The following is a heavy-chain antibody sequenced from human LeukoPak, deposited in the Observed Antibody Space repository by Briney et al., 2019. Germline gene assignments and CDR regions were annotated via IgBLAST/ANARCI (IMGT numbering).Heavy chain of an antibody. Sequence: KPSETLSLTCTVSGGSIRSGDYSWSWIRQPPGKGLEWIGYIYYSGSTYYNPSLKSRVTISVDTSKNQFSLKLNSVTAADTAVYYCARGGCGSTSCYTDRYGFDPWGQGTLVTVSS. CDR2: IYYSGST. CDR1: GGSIRSGDYS. CDR3: ARGGCGSTSCYTDRYGFDP. V-gene: IGHV4-30-4*01. J-gene: IGHJ5*02. D-gene: IGHD2-2*02.